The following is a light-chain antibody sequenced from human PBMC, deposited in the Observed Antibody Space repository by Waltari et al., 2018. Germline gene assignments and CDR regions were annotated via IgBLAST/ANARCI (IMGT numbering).Light chain of an antibody. V-gene: IGLV2-14*01. J-gene: IGLJ2*01. CDR1: GRDIGTYNY. Sequence: QSALTQPASVSGSPGQSITNSCIGTGRDIGTYNYVSWYQQYPGKAPKLLIYEVTNRPSGVAHRFSGSKSGNTASLTISGLQAEDEAHYYCSSYRSSNNVVFGGGTKVTVL. CDR2: EVT. CDR3: SSYRSSNNVV.